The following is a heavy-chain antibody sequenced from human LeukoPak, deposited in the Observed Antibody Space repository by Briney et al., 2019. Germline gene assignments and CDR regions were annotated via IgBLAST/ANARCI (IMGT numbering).Heavy chain of an antibody. J-gene: IGHJ4*02. CDR3: AKDDSGNYLFDS. CDR1: GFTFNTYA. Sequence: GGSLRLSCAASGFTFNTYAMSWVRQAPGKGLEWVSGITNHGGNTYYADSVKGRFTISRDNSKNMLFLQMSSLRAEDTAIYYCAKDDSGNYLFDSWGQGALVTVSS. V-gene: IGHV3-23*01. CDR2: ITNHGGNT. D-gene: IGHD1-26*01.